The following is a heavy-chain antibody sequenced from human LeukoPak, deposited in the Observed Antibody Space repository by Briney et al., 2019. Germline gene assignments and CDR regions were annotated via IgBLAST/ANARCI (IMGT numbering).Heavy chain of an antibody. CDR1: GFTFSNAW. D-gene: IGHD2-2*01. CDR3: AKPVYCSGTTCRPFDI. Sequence: GGSLRLSCAASGFTFSNAWMSWVRQAPGKGLEWVGRIKSKTDGGTTDYAAPVKGRFTTSRDDSKNTLYLQMNSLRAEDTAIYYCAKPVYCSGTTCRPFDIWGQGTMVTVSS. V-gene: IGHV3-15*01. J-gene: IGHJ3*02. CDR2: IKSKTDGGTT.